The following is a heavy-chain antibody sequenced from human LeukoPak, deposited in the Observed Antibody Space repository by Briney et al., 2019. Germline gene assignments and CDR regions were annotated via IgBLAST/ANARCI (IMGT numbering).Heavy chain of an antibody. J-gene: IGHJ4*02. CDR1: GGSISSGGYY. CDR3: ARHHIMTPTFDY. D-gene: IGHD1-14*01. V-gene: IGHV4-31*03. Sequence: SETLSLTCTVSGGSISSGGYYWSWIRQHPGKGLEWIGYIYYSGSTYYNPSLKSRVTISVDTSKNQFSLKLSSVTAADTAVYYCARHHIMTPTFDYWGQGTLVTVSS. CDR2: IYYSGST.